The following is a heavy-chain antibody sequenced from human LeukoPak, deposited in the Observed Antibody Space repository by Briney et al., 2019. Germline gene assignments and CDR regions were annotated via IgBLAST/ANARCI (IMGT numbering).Heavy chain of an antibody. CDR2: VDPEDGET. CDR1: GGTFSSYA. V-gene: IGHV1-69-2*01. J-gene: IGHJ3*02. D-gene: IGHD3-22*01. Sequence: ASVKVSCKASGGTFSSYAISWVRQAPGKGLEWMGLVDPEDGETIYAEKFQGRVTITADTSTDTAYMELSSLRSEDTAVYYCATYDSSGYYYYAFDIWGQGTMVTVSS. CDR3: ATYDSSGYYYYAFDI.